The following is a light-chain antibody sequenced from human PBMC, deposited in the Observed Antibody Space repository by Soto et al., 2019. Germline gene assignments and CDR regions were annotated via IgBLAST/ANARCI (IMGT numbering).Light chain of an antibody. J-gene: IGLJ1*01. Sequence: QSALPQPASVSGSLGQSITISCIGTSSNIGSYNLVSWYQHQPGKAPKIMIFEGSKRPSGVSNRFSGSRSGNTASLTISGRQAEDEADYYCCSFAGSGTQYVFGTGTKLTVL. V-gene: IGLV2-23*01. CDR3: CSFAGSGTQYV. CDR2: EGS. CDR1: SSNIGSYNL.